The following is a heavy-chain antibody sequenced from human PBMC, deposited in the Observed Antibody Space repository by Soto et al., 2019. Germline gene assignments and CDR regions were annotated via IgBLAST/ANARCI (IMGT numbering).Heavy chain of an antibody. J-gene: IGHJ1*01. CDR1: GFTFSSYA. V-gene: IGHV3-23*01. CDR3: AKSLHFIAAAGPKYFQH. CDR2: ISGSGGST. D-gene: IGHD6-13*01. Sequence: GGSLRLSCAASGFTFSSYAMSWVRQAPGKGLEWVSAISGSGGSTYYADSVKGRFTISRDNSKNTLYLQMNSLRAEDTAVYYCAKSLHFIAAAGPKYFQHWGQGTLVTVSS.